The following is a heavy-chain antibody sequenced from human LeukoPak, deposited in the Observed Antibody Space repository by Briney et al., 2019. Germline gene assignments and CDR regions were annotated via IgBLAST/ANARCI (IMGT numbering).Heavy chain of an antibody. CDR1: GYTFTSYA. D-gene: IGHD5-18*01. J-gene: IGHJ4*02. V-gene: IGHV1-3*01. Sequence: PTVKASSTPSGYTFTSYAMHCVRQAPGQRVEWMGWIKAVNGNTKYSTKLQGRVTITRDASASTAYMQLSSLRSEDTAVYYCARDLRGYSYGYPGYWGQGNLVTVSS. CDR3: ARDLRGYSYGYPGY. CDR2: IKAVNGNT.